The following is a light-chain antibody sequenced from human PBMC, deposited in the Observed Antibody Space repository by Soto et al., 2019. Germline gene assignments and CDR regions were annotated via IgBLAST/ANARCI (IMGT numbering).Light chain of an antibody. CDR1: SIDVGGYNY. CDR3: SSYTSSSTPV. V-gene: IGLV2-14*01. J-gene: IGLJ2*01. CDR2: DVS. Sequence: QSALTQRASVSGSPGQSITISCTGTSIDVGGYNYVSWYQQHPGKAPKLMIYDVSNRPSGVSNRFSGSKSGNTASLTISGLQAEDEADYYCSSYTSSSTPVFGVGTKVTVL.